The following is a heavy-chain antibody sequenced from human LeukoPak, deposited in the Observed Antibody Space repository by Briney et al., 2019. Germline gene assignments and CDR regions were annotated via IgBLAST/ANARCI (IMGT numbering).Heavy chain of an antibody. Sequence: GGSLRLSCAASGFTFSCYGMHWVRQAPGKGLEWVAVISYDGSNKYYADSVKGRFTISRDNSKNTLYLQMNSLRAEDTAVYYCAKDRSSSWTWTIDYWGQGTLVTVSS. J-gene: IGHJ4*02. CDR2: ISYDGSNK. CDR3: AKDRSSSWTWTIDY. D-gene: IGHD6-13*01. CDR1: GFTFSCYG. V-gene: IGHV3-30*18.